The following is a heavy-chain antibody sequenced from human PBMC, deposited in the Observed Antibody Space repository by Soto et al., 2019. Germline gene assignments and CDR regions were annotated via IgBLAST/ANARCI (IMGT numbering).Heavy chain of an antibody. Sequence: ASVKVSCKVSGYTLTELSMHWVRQAPGKGLEWMGGFDPEDGETIYAQKFQGRVTMTEDTSTDTAYMELSSLRSEDTAVYYCATRTYYYDSTPGPAFDIWGQGTMVTVS. V-gene: IGHV1-24*01. CDR1: GYTLTELS. D-gene: IGHD3-22*01. CDR2: FDPEDGET. CDR3: ATRTYYYDSTPGPAFDI. J-gene: IGHJ3*02.